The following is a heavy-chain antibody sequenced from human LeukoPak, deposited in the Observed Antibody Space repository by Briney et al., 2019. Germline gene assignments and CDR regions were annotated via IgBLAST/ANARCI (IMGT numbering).Heavy chain of an antibody. Sequence: SETLSLTCTVSGGSISSYYWSWIRQPPGKGLEWIGYIYYSGSTNYNPSLKSRVTISVDTFKNQFSLKLSSVTAADTAVYYCARDTTATVFDYWGQGTLVTVSS. V-gene: IGHV4-59*01. CDR1: GGSISSYY. CDR2: IYYSGST. D-gene: IGHD1-1*01. CDR3: ARDTTATVFDY. J-gene: IGHJ4*02.